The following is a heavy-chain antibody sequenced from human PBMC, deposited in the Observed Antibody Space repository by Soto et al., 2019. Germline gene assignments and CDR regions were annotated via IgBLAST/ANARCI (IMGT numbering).Heavy chain of an antibody. V-gene: IGHV4-31*03. CDR1: GGSISSGGYY. CDR3: ARAQVAALRFDP. CDR2: IYYSGRT. J-gene: IGHJ5*02. D-gene: IGHD2-15*01. Sequence: QVQLQESGPGLVKPSQTLSLTCTVSGGSISSGGYYWSWIRQHPGKGLEWIGYIYYSGRTYYNPPLKSRVTISVDTSKNQFSLKLSSVTAADTAVYYCARAQVAALRFDPWGQGTLVTVSS.